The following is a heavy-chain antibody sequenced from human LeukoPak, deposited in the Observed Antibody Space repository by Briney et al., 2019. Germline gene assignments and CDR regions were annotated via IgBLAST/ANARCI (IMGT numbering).Heavy chain of an antibody. CDR1: GASISSTTYY. CDR2: IYYSGST. Sequence: SETLSLTCTVSGASISSTTYYWGWIRQPPGKGLEWIGSIYYSGSTYYNPSLKSRVTISVDTSKNQFSLKLSSVTAADTAVYYCARRIAVAGTDYYYMDVWGKGTTVTISS. J-gene: IGHJ6*03. CDR3: ARRIAVAGTDYYYMDV. V-gene: IGHV4-39*01. D-gene: IGHD6-19*01.